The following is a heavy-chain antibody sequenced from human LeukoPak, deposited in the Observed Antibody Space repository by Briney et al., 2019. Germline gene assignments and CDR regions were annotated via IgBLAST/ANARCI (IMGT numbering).Heavy chain of an antibody. CDR3: ATDIKNGDGYNLDDAFDI. V-gene: IGHV3-33*01. J-gene: IGHJ3*02. CDR1: GFTYSSYG. D-gene: IGHD5-24*01. Sequence: GGSLRLSCAASGFTYSSYGMHWVRQAPGKGLEWVAVIWYDGSNKYYADSVKGRFTISRDNSKNTLYLQMNSLRAEDTAVYYCATDIKNGDGYNLDDAFDIWGQGTMVTVSS. CDR2: IWYDGSNK.